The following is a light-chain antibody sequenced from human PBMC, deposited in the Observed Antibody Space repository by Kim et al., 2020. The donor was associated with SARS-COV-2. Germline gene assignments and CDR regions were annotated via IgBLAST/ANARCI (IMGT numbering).Light chain of an antibody. CDR3: SSYTSSGASV. J-gene: IGLJ3*02. Sequence: GPSFTSSCTGTSSDGDAYNYGSWYQQHPGKAPKLMIYDVDKRPSGVSNRFSGSKSGNTASLTISGLQAEDEADYHCSSYTSSGASVFGGGTQLTVL. CDR2: DVD. V-gene: IGLV2-14*03. CDR1: SSDGDAYNY.